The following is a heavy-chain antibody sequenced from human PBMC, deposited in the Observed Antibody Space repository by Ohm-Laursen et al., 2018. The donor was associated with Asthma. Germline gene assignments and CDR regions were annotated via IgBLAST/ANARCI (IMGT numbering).Heavy chain of an antibody. CDR2: ISWNSGSI. V-gene: IGHV3-9*01. J-gene: IGHJ4*02. CDR3: AKGSYDSSGYYLGY. D-gene: IGHD3-22*01. Sequence: SLRLSCAASGFTFDDYAIHWVRQAPGKGLEWVSGISWNSGSIGYADSVKGRFTISRDNAKNSLYLQMNSLRAEDTALYYCAKGSYDSSGYYLGYWGQGTLVTVSS. CDR1: GFTFDDYA.